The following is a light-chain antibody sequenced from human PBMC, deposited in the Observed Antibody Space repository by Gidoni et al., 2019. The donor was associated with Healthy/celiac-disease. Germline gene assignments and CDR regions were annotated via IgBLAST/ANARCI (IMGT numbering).Light chain of an antibody. CDR1: QGISSY. CDR3: QQRNSYPPT. J-gene: IGKJ4*01. CDR2: AAS. V-gene: IGKV1-9*01. Sequence: DIQLTQSPSFLSASVGDRVTITCRASQGISSYLAWYQQKPGKAPKLLIYAASTLQSGVPSRFSDSGSGTEFTLTISSLQPEDFATYYCQQRNSYPPTFGGGTKVEIK.